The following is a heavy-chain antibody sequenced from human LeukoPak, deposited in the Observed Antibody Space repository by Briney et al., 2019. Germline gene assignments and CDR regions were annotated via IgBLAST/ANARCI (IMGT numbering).Heavy chain of an antibody. CDR3: AKPAISSRGWYYDY. CDR2: INDSGGST. V-gene: IGHV3-23*01. J-gene: IGHJ4*02. Sequence: PGGSLRLSCAASGITFSSYGMSWVRQAPGKGLEWVSAINDSGGSTYYADSVKGRFTISRDNSKNTLYLQMNSLRAEDTAVYYCAKPAISSRGWYYDYWGQGTLVTVSS. CDR1: GITFSSYG. D-gene: IGHD6-19*01.